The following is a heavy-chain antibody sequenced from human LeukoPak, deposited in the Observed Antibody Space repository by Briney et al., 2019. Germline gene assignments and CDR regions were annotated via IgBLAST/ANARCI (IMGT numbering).Heavy chain of an antibody. CDR1: GFSVSSIY. V-gene: IGHV3-53*01. CDR2: IYSDGTT. Sequence: PGGSLRLSCAASGFSVSSIYMNWVRQAPGKGLEWVSVIYSDGTTYYADSVKGRFTISRDNAKNSLYLQMNSLRVEDTAVYYCAREAPFDYWGQGILVIVSS. J-gene: IGHJ4*02. CDR3: AREAPFDY.